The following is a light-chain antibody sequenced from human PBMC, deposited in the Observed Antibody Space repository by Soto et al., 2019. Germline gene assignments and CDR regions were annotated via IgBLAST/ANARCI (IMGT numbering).Light chain of an antibody. CDR3: QQLKSYPLS. Sequence: DIQLTQSPSFLSASVGDRVTITCRASQDINSYLAWYQQKPGKAPKLLIYAASTLQSGVPSRFSGSGSGTEFTLTISSLQPEEFATYSCQQLKSYPLSFGGGTKVEIK. J-gene: IGKJ4*01. CDR1: QDINSY. V-gene: IGKV1-9*01. CDR2: AAS.